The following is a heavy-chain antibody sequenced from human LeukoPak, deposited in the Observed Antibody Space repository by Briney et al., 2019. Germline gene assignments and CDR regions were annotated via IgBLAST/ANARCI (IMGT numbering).Heavy chain of an antibody. CDR3: AREKASTVTYDTFDI. CDR1: GFTFSTYS. CDR2: ISSSSSYI. J-gene: IGHJ3*02. D-gene: IGHD4-17*01. V-gene: IGHV3-21*01. Sequence: SGGSLRLSCAGSGFTFSTYSMNWVRQAPGKGLEWVSSISSSSSYIYYADSVKGRFTISRDNAMNSLYLQMNSLRAEDTAVYYCAREKASTVTYDTFDIWGQGTMVTVSS.